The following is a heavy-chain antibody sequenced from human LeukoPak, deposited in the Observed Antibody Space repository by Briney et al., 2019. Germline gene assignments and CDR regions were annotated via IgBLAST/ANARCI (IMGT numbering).Heavy chain of an antibody. Sequence: SETLSLTCAVYGGSFSGYYWSWIRQPPGKGLEWIGEINHSGSTNYNPSLKNRLTISVDTSWNQFSLTLSSVTAADTGVYYCARRRYYDSTGYLDWGQGTLVSVST. CDR2: INHSGST. CDR3: ARRRYYDSTGYLD. CDR1: GGSFSGYY. J-gene: IGHJ1*01. V-gene: IGHV4-34*01. D-gene: IGHD3-22*01.